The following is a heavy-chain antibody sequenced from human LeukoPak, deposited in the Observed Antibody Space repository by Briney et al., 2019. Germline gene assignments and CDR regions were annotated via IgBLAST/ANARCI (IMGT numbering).Heavy chain of an antibody. D-gene: IGHD2-2*01. J-gene: IGHJ6*04. CDR2: ISGGGATT. V-gene: IGHV3-23*01. CDR1: GFPFSSYG. Sequence: GGSLRLSCAASGFPFSSYGMGWVRQAPGKGLEWVSGISGGGATTYYADSVKGRFTISRDNSKNTLYLQMNRLRAEDTAVYYCARDYCSSTSCFPDVWGKGTTVTVSS. CDR3: ARDYCSSTSCFPDV.